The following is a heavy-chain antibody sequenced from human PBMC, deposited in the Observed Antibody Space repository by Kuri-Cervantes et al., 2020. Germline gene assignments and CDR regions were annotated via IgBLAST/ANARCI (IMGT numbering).Heavy chain of an antibody. CDR2: TDHSGST. V-gene: IGHV4-38-2*01. CDR3: ARLRGECSGGRCYRYYFDY. D-gene: IGHD2-15*01. CDR1: GYSISSGYY. J-gene: IGHJ4*02. Sequence: ESLKISCAVSGYSISSGYYWGWIRQPPGKGLEWIGSTDHSGSTYYNPSLKSRVTISVDTSKNQFSLKLSSVTAADTAVYYCARLRGECSGGRCYRYYFDYWGQGTLVTVSS.